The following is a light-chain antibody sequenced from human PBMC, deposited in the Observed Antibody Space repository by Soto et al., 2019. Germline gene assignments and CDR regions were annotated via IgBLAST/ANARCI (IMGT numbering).Light chain of an antibody. CDR1: SSDVDGYNY. V-gene: IGLV2-14*01. J-gene: IGLJ1*01. CDR2: DVS. Sequence: QSVLTQPASVSGSPGEWITISCTGTSSDVDGYNYVSWYQQHPGKAPKFMIYDVSNRPSGVSNRLSGSKSGNTASLTIFGLQAEDEADYYCSSYTSSSPWVFGTGTKVTVL. CDR3: SSYTSSSPWV.